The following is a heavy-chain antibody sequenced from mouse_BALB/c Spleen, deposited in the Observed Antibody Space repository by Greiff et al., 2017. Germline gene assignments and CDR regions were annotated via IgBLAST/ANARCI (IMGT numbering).Heavy chain of an antibody. V-gene: IGHV2-5*01. Sequence: VKLQESGPGLVQPSQSLSITCTVSGFSLTSYGVHWVRQSPGKGMEWLGVIWRGGSTDYNAAFMSRLSITKDNSKSQVFFKLNSLQVDDTAIYYCAKSGGNYPAWFAYWGQGTLVTVSA. CDR2: IWRGGST. CDR1: GFSLTSYG. D-gene: IGHD2-1*01. J-gene: IGHJ3*01. CDR3: AKSGGNYPAWFAY.